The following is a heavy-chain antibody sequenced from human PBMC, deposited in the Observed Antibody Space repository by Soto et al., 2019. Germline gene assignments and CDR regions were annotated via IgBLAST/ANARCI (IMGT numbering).Heavy chain of an antibody. Sequence: PGGSLRLSCAASGFTFSSYGMHWVRQAPGKGLEWVAVIWYDGSNKYYADSVKGRFTISRDNSKNTLYLQMNSLRAEDTAVYYCARDGSWRYYDSSGYSSPGYGMDVWGQGTTVTVSS. V-gene: IGHV3-33*01. D-gene: IGHD3-22*01. CDR3: ARDGSWRYYDSSGYSSPGYGMDV. CDR1: GFTFSSYG. J-gene: IGHJ6*02. CDR2: IWYDGSNK.